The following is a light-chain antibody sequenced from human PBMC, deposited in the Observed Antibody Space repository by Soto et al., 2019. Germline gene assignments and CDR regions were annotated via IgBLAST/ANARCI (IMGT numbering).Light chain of an antibody. V-gene: IGKV3-11*01. J-gene: IGKJ1*01. CDR2: GAS. CDR1: QSVSSY. CDR3: QQRYICPRT. Sequence: EIVLTQSPATLSSSPGERATLSCRASQSVSSYLAWYQQKPGQAPRLLIYGASTRATGIPARFSGSGSGTDFTLTISSLEPEDFAVYYCQQRYICPRTFGQGTKVDIK.